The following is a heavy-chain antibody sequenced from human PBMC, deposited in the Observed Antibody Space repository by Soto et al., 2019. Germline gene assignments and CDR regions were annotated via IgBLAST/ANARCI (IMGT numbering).Heavy chain of an antibody. CDR3: ARGGIYSSDWRFDS. V-gene: IGHV1-18*01. CDR1: GYIFSNHG. D-gene: IGHD6-19*01. Sequence: QVQLMQSGVEVKKPGASVKVSCKTSGYIFSNHGITWVRQAPGQGLEWMGWISAYNGNTDYAQKFQDRVTVTADTSTKIAYMELRSLRSDDTAMYYCARGGIYSSDWRFDSWGQGTLVTVSS. J-gene: IGHJ4*02. CDR2: ISAYNGNT.